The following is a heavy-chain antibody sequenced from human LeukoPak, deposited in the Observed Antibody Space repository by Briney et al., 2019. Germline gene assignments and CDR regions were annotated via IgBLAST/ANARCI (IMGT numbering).Heavy chain of an antibody. V-gene: IGHV3-30*04. Sequence: GRSLRLSCAASGFTFSTYAMHWVRQAPGKGLEWVAVISNDATKKYYADSVKGRFTISRDNSKNTLYLQMNSLRAEDTAVYYCARVTSWYDDYAGFDYWGQGTLVTVSS. CDR3: ARVTSWYDDYAGFDY. J-gene: IGHJ4*02. CDR1: GFTFSTYA. CDR2: ISNDATKK. D-gene: IGHD6-13*01.